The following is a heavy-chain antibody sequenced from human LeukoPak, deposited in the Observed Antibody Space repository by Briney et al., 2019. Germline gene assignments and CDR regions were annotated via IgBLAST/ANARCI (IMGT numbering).Heavy chain of an antibody. D-gene: IGHD6-13*01. CDR2: ISAYNGNT. V-gene: IGHV1-18*01. CDR3: ARGRAATQYRWFDP. Sequence: ASVKVSCKAAGYTFTSYGISWVRQAPGQGVEWMGWISAYNGNTNYAQKLQGRVTMTTDTSTSTAYMELRSLRSDDTAVYYCARGRAATQYRWFDPWGQGTLVTVSS. J-gene: IGHJ5*02. CDR1: GYTFTSYG.